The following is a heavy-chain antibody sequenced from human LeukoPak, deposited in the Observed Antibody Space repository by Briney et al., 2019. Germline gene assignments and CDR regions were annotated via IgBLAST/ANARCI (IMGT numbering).Heavy chain of an antibody. CDR3: AKDIDYSSSWYFDY. CDR2: ISWNSGSI. Sequence: GGSLRLSCAAPGFTFDDYAMHWVRQAPGKGLEWVSGISWNSGSIGYADSVKGRFTISRDNAKNSLYLQMNSLRAEDTALYYCAKDIDYSSSWYFDYWGQGTLVTVSS. V-gene: IGHV3-9*01. D-gene: IGHD6-13*01. J-gene: IGHJ4*02. CDR1: GFTFDDYA.